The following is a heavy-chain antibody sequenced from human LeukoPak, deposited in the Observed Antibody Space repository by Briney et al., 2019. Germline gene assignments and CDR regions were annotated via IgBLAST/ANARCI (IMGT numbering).Heavy chain of an antibody. CDR2: IYHSGST. D-gene: IGHD4-11*01. Sequence: ETLSLTCTVSGYSISSGYYWGWIRQPPGKGLEWIGSIYHSGSTYYNPSLKSRVTISVDTSKNQFSLKLSSVTAADTAVYYCARDHQLYSNFYWGQGTLVTVSS. CDR1: GYSISSGYY. V-gene: IGHV4-38-2*02. CDR3: ARDHQLYSNFY. J-gene: IGHJ4*02.